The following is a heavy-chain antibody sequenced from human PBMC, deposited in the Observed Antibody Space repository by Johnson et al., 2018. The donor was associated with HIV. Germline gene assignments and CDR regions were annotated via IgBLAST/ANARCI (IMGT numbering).Heavy chain of an antibody. J-gene: IGHJ3*02. Sequence: VQLVESGGGVVRPGGSLRLSCVVSGFTFKTYWMHWVRQAPGKGLVWVARIKSDGGSTSYVDSVTGRFIISRDNTKNTLYLQMNSLRAEDTAVYYCAKIGEGRWPRAAAFDIWGQGTMVTVSS. D-gene: IGHD3-10*01. CDR1: GFTFKTYW. CDR3: AKIGEGRWPRAAAFDI. CDR2: IKSDGGST. V-gene: IGHV3-74*02.